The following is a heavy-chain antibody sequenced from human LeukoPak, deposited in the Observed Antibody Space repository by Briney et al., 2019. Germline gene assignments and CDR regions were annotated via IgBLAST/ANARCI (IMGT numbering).Heavy chain of an antibody. CDR1: GGSISSRSND. CDR2: IYHRGNT. CDR3: ARSGYSAIWYRGGFDI. Sequence: SETLSLTGTVSGGSISSRSNDWAWIRQPPGKGLEWIGNIYHRGNTYYNPSLKSRITASVDTSKNQFSLELRSVTAADTAVYYCARSGYSAIWYRGGFDIWGQGTMVTVSS. V-gene: IGHV4-39*01. J-gene: IGHJ3*02. D-gene: IGHD6-13*01.